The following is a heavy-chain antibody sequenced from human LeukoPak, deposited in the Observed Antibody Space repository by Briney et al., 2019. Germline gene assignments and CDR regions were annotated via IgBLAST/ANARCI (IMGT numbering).Heavy chain of an antibody. V-gene: IGHV3-23*01. CDR1: GFTFSSYA. CDR3: ANLPTYYYGSGSYSSL. D-gene: IGHD3-10*01. Sequence: PGGSLRLSCAASGFTFSSYAMSWVRQAPGKGLEWVSAISGSGGSTYYADSVKGRFTISRDNSKNTLYLQMNSLRAEDTAVYYCANLPTYYYGSGSYSSLWGQGTLVTVSS. J-gene: IGHJ4*02. CDR2: ISGSGGST.